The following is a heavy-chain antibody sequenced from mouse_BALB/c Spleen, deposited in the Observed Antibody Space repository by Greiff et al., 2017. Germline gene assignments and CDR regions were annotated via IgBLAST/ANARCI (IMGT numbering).Heavy chain of an antibody. CDR3: ARPITTATDYYAMDY. J-gene: IGHJ4*01. Sequence: VKLMESGPGLVQPSQSLSITCTVSGFSLTSYGVHWVRQSPGKGLEWLGVIWSGGSTDYNAAFISRLSISKDNSKSQVFFKMNSLQANDTAIYYCARPITTATDYYAMDYWGQGTSVTVSS. CDR2: IWSGGST. D-gene: IGHD1-2*01. V-gene: IGHV2-2*02. CDR1: GFSLTSYG.